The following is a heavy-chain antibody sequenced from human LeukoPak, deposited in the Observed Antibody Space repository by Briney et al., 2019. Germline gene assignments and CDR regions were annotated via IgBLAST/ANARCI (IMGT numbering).Heavy chain of an antibody. CDR2: IIPIFGTA. CDR1: GGTFSSYA. J-gene: IGHJ3*02. V-gene: IGHV1-69*13. CDR3: ARGLEITMVQGIPSDAFDI. D-gene: IGHD3-10*01. Sequence: ASVKVSCKASGGTFSSYATSWVRQAPGQGLEWMGGIIPIFGTANYAQKFQGRVTITADESTSTAYMELSSLRSEDTAVYYCARGLEITMVQGIPSDAFDIWGQGTMVTVSS.